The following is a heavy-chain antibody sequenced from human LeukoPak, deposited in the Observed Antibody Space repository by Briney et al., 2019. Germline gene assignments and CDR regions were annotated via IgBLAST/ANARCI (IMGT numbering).Heavy chain of an antibody. CDR2: FNPDNGGT. V-gene: IGHV1-2*02. CDR1: GYACTDYY. D-gene: IGHD3-10*01. Sequence: ASVKVSCKASGYACTDYYVHWVRQAPGQGLEWMGWFNPDNGGTNSVQKFQGRVTMTGDTSMRTVYMELTRLRSDDTAVYYCARNHVAIQWFGEGGFDPWGQGTLVTVSS. CDR3: ARNHVAIQWFGEGGFDP. J-gene: IGHJ5*02.